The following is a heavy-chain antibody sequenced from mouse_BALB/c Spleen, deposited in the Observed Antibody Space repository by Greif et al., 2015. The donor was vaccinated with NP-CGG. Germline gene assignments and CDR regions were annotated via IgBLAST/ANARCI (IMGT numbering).Heavy chain of an antibody. D-gene: IGHD2-4*01. J-gene: IGHJ4*01. Sequence: EVKLVESGAEPVKPGASVKLSCTASGFNIKDTYMHWVKQRPEQGLEWIGRIDPANGNTKYDPKFQGKATITADTSSNTAYLQLSSLTSEDTAVYYCARDGRLRRGSYYAMDYWGQGTSVTVSS. V-gene: IGHV14-3*02. CDR1: GFNIKDTY. CDR2: IDPANGNT. CDR3: ARDGRLRRGSYYAMDY.